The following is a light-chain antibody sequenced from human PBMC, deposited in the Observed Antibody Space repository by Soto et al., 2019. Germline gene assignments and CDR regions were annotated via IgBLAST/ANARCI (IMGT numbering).Light chain of an antibody. CDR3: QQYNNWWT. Sequence: EIVMTQSPATLSVSPGERATLSCRASQSVSSNLAWYQQKPGQAPRLLIYGASTRATGIPARFSGSGSGTEFTLTISSLQSEDFAVYYCQQYNNWWTFGQGTKVENK. CDR2: GAS. V-gene: IGKV3-15*01. J-gene: IGKJ1*01. CDR1: QSVSSN.